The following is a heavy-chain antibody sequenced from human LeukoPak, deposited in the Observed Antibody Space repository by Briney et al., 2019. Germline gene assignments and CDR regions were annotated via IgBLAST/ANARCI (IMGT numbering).Heavy chain of an antibody. D-gene: IGHD3-22*01. V-gene: IGHV4-39*01. J-gene: IGHJ2*01. CDR2: IYYSGST. CDR3: AKGGPVVVILHWYFDL. Sequence: SETLSLTCTVSGGSISSSSYYWGWIRQPPGKGLEWIGSIYYSGSTYYNPSLKSRVTISVDTSKNQFSLKLSSVTAADTAVYYCAKGGPVVVILHWYFDLWGRATLVTVSS. CDR1: GGSISSSSYY.